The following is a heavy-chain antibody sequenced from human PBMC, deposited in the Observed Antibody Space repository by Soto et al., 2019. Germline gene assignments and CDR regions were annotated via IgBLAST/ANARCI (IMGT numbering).Heavy chain of an antibody. V-gene: IGHV3-73*01. CDR2: IRGRAKKYAT. CDR3: CGRGGDSLQDI. J-gene: IGHJ4*02. Sequence: EVQLVESGGDLVQPGGSLKLSCTGLGFNFSGSALHWVRQPSGKGLEWVGRIRGRAKKYATSYAASVQGRFYLSRDDSKNTAFLQMNSLRDEDTGVYFCCGRGGDSLQDIWGQGTLVTVSS. D-gene: IGHD4-17*01. CDR1: GFNFSGSA.